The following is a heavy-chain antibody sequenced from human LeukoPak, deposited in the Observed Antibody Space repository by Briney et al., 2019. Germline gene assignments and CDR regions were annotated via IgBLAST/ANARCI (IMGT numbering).Heavy chain of an antibody. CDR3: ARVPYGSGRDYYYMDV. J-gene: IGHJ6*03. V-gene: IGHV1-8*01. CDR2: MNPNSGNT. D-gene: IGHD3-10*01. CDR1: GYTFTSYD. Sequence: ASVKVSCKASGYTFTSYDINWVRQATGQGLEWMGWMNPNSGNTGYAQKFQGRVTMTRNTSISTAYMELSSLRSEDTAVYYCARVPYGSGRDYYYMDVWGKGTTVTVSS.